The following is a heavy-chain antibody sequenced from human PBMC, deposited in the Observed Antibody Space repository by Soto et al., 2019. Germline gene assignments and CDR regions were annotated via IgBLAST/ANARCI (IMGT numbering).Heavy chain of an antibody. D-gene: IGHD4-4*01. V-gene: IGHV3-13*01. Sequence: PGGSLRLSCAASGFTFSSYDMHWVRQATGKGLEWVSAIGTAGDTYYPGSVKGRFTISRENAKNSLYLQMNSLRAGDTAVYYCARAPTGGGYYYYGMDVWGQGTTVTVSS. J-gene: IGHJ6*02. CDR2: IGTAGDT. CDR3: ARAPTGGGYYYYGMDV. CDR1: GFTFSSYD.